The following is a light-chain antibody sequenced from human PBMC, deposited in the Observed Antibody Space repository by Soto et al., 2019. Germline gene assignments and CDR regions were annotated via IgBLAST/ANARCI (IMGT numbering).Light chain of an antibody. CDR1: NSDFDTYTY. Sequence: QSALTQPASVSGSPGQSITISCTETNSDFDTYTYVSWYQQVPGKAPKLMIYEVIKLPSGVSSRFSGSKSGNTASLTISGLQAEDEADYYCSSYISRNLVFGGGTKLTVL. CDR2: EVI. V-gene: IGLV2-14*01. J-gene: IGLJ2*01. CDR3: SSYISRNLV.